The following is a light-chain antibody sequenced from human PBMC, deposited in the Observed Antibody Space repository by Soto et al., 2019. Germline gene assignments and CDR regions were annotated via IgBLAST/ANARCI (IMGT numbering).Light chain of an antibody. CDR3: QQHRSYPVT. V-gene: IGKV1-5*03. Sequence: DIQMTQSPSTLSASVGDRVIITCRASQSVSSWLAWYQHKPGKAPKLLIYKASSLESGVPSRFSGSGSGTAFTLTINSLQPDDFATYYCQQHRSYPVTFGQGTRLEIK. CDR2: KAS. CDR1: QSVSSW. J-gene: IGKJ5*01.